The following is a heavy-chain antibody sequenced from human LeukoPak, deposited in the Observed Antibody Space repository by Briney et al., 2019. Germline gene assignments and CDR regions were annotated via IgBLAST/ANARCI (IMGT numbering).Heavy chain of an antibody. CDR3: ARVGSSSSWCVLSYFDY. CDR1: GFTFSNYW. D-gene: IGHD6-13*01. CDR2: INIDGSGT. V-gene: IGHV3-74*01. Sequence: GGSLRLSCAASGFTFSNYWMHWVRQAPGKGLVWVSRINIDGSGTNYADSVKGRFTISRDNAKNTLYLQMNSLRAEDTAVYYCARVGSSSSWCVLSYFDYWGQGTLVTVSS. J-gene: IGHJ4*02.